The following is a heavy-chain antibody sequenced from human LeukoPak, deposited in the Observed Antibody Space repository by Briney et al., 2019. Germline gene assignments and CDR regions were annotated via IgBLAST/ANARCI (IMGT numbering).Heavy chain of an antibody. D-gene: IGHD2-2*01. V-gene: IGHV4-39*01. CDR2: IYYSGTT. Sequence: PSETLSLTCIVSGGSISSISYYWGWIRQPPGKGREGFGTIYYSGTTYYNPSLKSRVTISVDTSKNQFSLKLSSVTAADTAVYYCARLVVPAAMGYGLDYWGQGTMVSVSS. CDR3: ARLVVPAAMGYGLDY. CDR1: GGSISSISYY. J-gene: IGHJ4*02.